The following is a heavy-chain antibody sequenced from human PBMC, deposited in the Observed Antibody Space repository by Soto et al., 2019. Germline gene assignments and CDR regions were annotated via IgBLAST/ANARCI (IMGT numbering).Heavy chain of an antibody. V-gene: IGHV1-18*01. CDR2: IGGYKGNT. J-gene: IGHJ4*02. D-gene: IGHD5-18*01. Sequence: QVQLVQSGAEVMEPGASVKVSCKASGYTFTNYGVSWVRQAPGQGLEWMGWIGGYKGNTNYAQKLQGRVTLTTDTSTSTAYMEQRSLRSDDTAVYYCAPHTLDTGMPSGYWGQGTLVTVSS. CDR1: GYTFTNYG. CDR3: APHTLDTGMPSGY.